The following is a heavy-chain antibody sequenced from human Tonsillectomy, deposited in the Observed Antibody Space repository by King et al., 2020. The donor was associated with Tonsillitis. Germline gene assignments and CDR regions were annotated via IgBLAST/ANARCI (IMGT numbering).Heavy chain of an antibody. D-gene: IGHD2-2*02. V-gene: IGHV3-49*04. CDR1: GFSFGDYT. CDR2: IRSKAFGGTS. Sequence: EVQLVESGGGLVQPGRSLRLSCTASGFSFGDYTMNWVRQAPGKGLEWVGFIRSKAFGGTSEYAASVQGRFTISRDDSKSIASLEMNSLKIEDTGVYYCSRDSGGDHCSSTSCNIRHHGLDVGGRGTTVTVSS. J-gene: IGHJ6*02. CDR3: SRDSGGDHCSSTSCNIRHHGLDV.